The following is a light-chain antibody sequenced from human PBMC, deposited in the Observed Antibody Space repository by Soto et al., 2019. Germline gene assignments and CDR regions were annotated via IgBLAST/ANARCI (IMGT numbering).Light chain of an antibody. Sequence: IMLTQSPGTLSLSPGERATLSFRASQSVSSSYLAWYQQKPGQAPRLLIYGASSRATGIPDRFSGSGSGTDFTLTISRLEPEDFAVYYCQRYGSSPFTFGPGTKVDI. CDR3: QRYGSSPFT. V-gene: IGKV3-20*01. J-gene: IGKJ3*01. CDR1: QSVSSSY. CDR2: GAS.